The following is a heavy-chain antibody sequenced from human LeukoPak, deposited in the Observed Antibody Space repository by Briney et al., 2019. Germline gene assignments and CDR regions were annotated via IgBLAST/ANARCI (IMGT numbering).Heavy chain of an antibody. J-gene: IGHJ4*02. Sequence: SETLSLTCTVSGGAISSHYWNWIRQPAGKGLEWIGRIYSSAHTNDNPFLKSRITMSVDMSKNQFSLRLNSVTAADTAVYYCARGEHSVDSWGQGMLVTVSS. CDR2: IYSSAHT. D-gene: IGHD1/OR15-1a*01. V-gene: IGHV4-4*07. CDR3: ARGEHSVDS. CDR1: GGAISSHY.